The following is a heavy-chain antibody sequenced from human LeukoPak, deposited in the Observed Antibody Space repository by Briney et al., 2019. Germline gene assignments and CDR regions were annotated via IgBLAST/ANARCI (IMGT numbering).Heavy chain of an antibody. CDR1: VGTFSSYA. Sequence: ASVKVSRTASVGTFSSYAISWVRQAPGHRVEWMGGIIPIFGTANYAQEFQGRVTITADESPTTAYMELSSLRSEDTAVYCCASTPSSGWFLYYFDYWGQGTLVTVSS. J-gene: IGHJ4*02. V-gene: IGHV1-69*13. CDR2: IIPIFGTA. D-gene: IGHD6-19*01. CDR3: ASTPSSGWFLYYFDY.